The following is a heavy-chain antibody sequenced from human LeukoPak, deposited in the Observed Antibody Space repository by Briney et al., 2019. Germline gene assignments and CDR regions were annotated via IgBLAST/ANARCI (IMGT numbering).Heavy chain of an antibody. D-gene: IGHD3/OR15-3a*01. CDR1: GYTCTSYD. Sequence: ASVKVSCKASGYTCTSYDINWVRQATGQGLEWMGWMNPNSGNTGYAQKFQGRVTITRNTSISTAYMELSSLRSEDTAVYYCARGRSNDFWTGLVLFAFDIWGQGTMVTVSS. CDR2: MNPNSGNT. V-gene: IGHV1-8*03. CDR3: ARGRSNDFWTGLVLFAFDI. J-gene: IGHJ3*02.